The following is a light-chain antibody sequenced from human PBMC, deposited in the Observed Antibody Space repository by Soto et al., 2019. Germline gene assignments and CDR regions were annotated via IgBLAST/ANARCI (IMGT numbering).Light chain of an antibody. Sequence: DIQMTQSPSSLSASVGDRVTITCRASQSISTYLNWYQQTPGKAPKLLIYGTSTLQSGVPSRFSGSGSGTDFTLTISRLQPEDFATYYCQQSDSTPRTFGQGTKVEVK. CDR3: QQSDSTPRT. V-gene: IGKV1-39*01. CDR1: QSISTY. CDR2: GTS. J-gene: IGKJ1*01.